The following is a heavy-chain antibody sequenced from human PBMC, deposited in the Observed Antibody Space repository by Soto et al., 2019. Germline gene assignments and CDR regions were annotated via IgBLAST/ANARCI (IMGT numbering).Heavy chain of an antibody. D-gene: IGHD2-8*01. V-gene: IGHV3-48*01. CDR1: EFNFSSYS. CDR2: ISGSSSMI. CDR3: ARDLNPRQEMLYALLGY. J-gene: IGHJ4*02. Sequence: EVQLVESGGGLVQPGGSLRLSCAASEFNFSSYSMNWVRQAPAKGMEWVSYISGSSSMIYYADSVKGRFTISRDNAKNSLYLQMNSLRAKYTAVYYCARDLNPRQEMLYALLGYWGQGTLVTVSS.